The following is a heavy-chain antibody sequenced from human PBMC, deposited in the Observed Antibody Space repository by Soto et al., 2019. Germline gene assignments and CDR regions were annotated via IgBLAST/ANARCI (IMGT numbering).Heavy chain of an antibody. D-gene: IGHD5-12*01. J-gene: IGHJ4*02. Sequence: SETLSLTCTVSGGSISSGDYYWSWIRQPPGKGLEWIGYIYYSGSTYYNPSLKSRVTISVDTSKNQFSLKLSSVTAADTAVYYCARSPVEWLQFDYWGQGTLVTVSS. CDR1: GGSISSGDYY. V-gene: IGHV4-30-4*01. CDR3: ARSPVEWLQFDY. CDR2: IYYSGST.